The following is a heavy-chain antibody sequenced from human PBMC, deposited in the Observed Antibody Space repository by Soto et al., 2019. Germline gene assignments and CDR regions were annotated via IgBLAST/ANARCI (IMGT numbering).Heavy chain of an antibody. J-gene: IGHJ5*02. V-gene: IGHV3-30*18. CDR3: AKDHGGSYYRWFDP. D-gene: IGHD1-26*01. CDR1: GFTFSSYG. CDR2: ISYDGSNK. Sequence: GGSLRLSCAASGFTFSSYGMHWVRQAPGKWLEWVAVISYDGSNKYYADSVKGRFTISRDNSKNTLYLQMNSLRAEDTAVYYCAKDHGGSYYRWFDPWGQGXLVTVSS.